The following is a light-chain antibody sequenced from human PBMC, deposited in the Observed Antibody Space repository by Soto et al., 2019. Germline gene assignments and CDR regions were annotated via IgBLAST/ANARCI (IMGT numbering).Light chain of an antibody. CDR3: QQYNSYPFT. J-gene: IGKJ3*01. CDR2: DAS. Sequence: DIQMTQSPSTLSASVGDRVTITCRASQSISSLLAWYQQKPGKAPKFLIYDASSLESVVPSRFSGSGSGTEFTLTISSLQPDDFATYYCQQYNSYPFTFGPGTKVDIK. CDR1: QSISSL. V-gene: IGKV1-5*01.